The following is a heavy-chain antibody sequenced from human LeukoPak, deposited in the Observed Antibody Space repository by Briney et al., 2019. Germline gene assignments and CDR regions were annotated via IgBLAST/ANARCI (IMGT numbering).Heavy chain of an antibody. CDR1: GFTFSSYG. CDR2: ISGSGGST. V-gene: IGHV3-23*01. Sequence: PGGSLRLSCAASGFTFSSYGMYWVRQAPGKGLEWVSAISGSGGSTYYADSVKGRFTISRDNSKNTLYLQMNSLRAEDTAVYYCANLRVFGELFSGGYWGQGTLVTVSS. CDR3: ANLRVFGELFSGGY. J-gene: IGHJ4*02. D-gene: IGHD3-10*02.